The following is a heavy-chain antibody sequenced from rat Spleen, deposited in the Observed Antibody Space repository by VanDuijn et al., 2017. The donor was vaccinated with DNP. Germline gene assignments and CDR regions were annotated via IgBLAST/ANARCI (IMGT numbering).Heavy chain of an antibody. D-gene: IGHD1-12*02. CDR3: TTTDFYDGSFYYFDY. J-gene: IGHJ2*01. CDR1: GFTFSDYY. Sequence: EVQVVESGGGLVQPGRSLKLSCAASGFTFSDYYMAWVRQAPTKGLEWVASISNDGSSIYYRDSVKDRLTISRDNAKSSLYLRLDSLRSEDTATYYCTTTDFYDGSFYYFDYWGQGVMVTVSS. V-gene: IGHV5-20*01. CDR2: ISNDGSSI.